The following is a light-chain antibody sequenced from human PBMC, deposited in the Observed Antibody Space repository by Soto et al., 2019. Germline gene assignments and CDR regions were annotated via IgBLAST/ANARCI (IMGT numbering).Light chain of an antibody. J-gene: IGKJ4*01. CDR1: QSVSSY. V-gene: IGKV3-11*01. Sequence: EIVLTQSPATLSLSPGDRATLSCRASQSVSSYLAWYQQKPGQAPRLLIYKASNRATGIPARFSGSGSGTDFTLTITSLQPEDFAVYYCQQRSNWPVTFGRGTTVEIK. CDR3: QQRSNWPVT. CDR2: KAS.